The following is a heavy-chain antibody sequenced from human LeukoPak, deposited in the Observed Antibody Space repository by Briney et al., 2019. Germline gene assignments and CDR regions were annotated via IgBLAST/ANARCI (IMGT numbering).Heavy chain of an antibody. V-gene: IGHV3-13*04. D-gene: IGHD6-19*01. CDR1: GFTFSSYD. J-gene: IGHJ6*02. Sequence: PGGSLRLACAASGFTFSSYDMHWVRQPTGKGLEWVSAINTAGDTYYPGSVKGRFTISRENAKNSLYLQMNSLRAGDTAVYYCARIAVAGTPLSYYGMDVWGQ. CDR2: INTAGDT. CDR3: ARIAVAGTPLSYYGMDV.